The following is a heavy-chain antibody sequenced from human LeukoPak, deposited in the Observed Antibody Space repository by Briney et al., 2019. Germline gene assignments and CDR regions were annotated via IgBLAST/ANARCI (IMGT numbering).Heavy chain of an antibody. Sequence: SETLSLTCTVSGVSISSRYWSWIRQPPGKGLEWLGYIYYSGSTNYNPSLKSRVTISVDTSKNQFSLKLSSVTAADTAVYYCARERVGATKVYFDYWGQGTLVTVSS. CDR1: GVSISSRY. D-gene: IGHD1-26*01. CDR3: ARERVGATKVYFDY. CDR2: IYYSGST. V-gene: IGHV4-59*11. J-gene: IGHJ4*02.